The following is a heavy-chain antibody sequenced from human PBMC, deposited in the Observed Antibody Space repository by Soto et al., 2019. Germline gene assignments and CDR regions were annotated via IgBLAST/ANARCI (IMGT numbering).Heavy chain of an antibody. Sequence: EVQVVESGGGLVKPGGSLRLSCTFTFSMYSMNWVRQSPGKGLGWVAFISSGSAYIKYAESVKGRFTISRDNAKNSLHLQMNSLRAEDTAIYHCARDQGGSYDSWFDPWGQGTLVTVSS. V-gene: IGHV3-21*06. CDR3: ARDQGGSYDSWFDP. J-gene: IGHJ5*02. D-gene: IGHD1-26*01. CDR2: ISSGSAYI. CDR1: TFSMYS.